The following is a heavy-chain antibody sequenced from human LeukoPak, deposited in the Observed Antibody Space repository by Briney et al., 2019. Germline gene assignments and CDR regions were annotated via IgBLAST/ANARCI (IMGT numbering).Heavy chain of an antibody. CDR2: ISGSGGST. J-gene: IGHJ3*02. D-gene: IGHD3-22*01. V-gene: IGHV3-23*01. CDR3: ARGYYDSSGTPFDI. CDR1: GFTFSSYA. Sequence: GGSLRLSCAASGFTFSSYAMSWVRQAPGKGLEWVSAISGSGGSTYYADSVKGRFTISRDNSKNSLYLQMNSLRAEDTAVYYCARGYYDSSGTPFDIWGQGTMVTVSS.